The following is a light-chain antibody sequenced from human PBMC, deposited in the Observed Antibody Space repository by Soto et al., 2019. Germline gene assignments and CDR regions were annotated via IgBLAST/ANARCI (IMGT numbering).Light chain of an antibody. V-gene: IGLV2-23*01. Sequence: QSALTQPASVSGSPGQSITISCTGTSSDVWSYNLVSWYQQHPGKAPKLMIYEGSKRPSGVSNRFAGSKSGNTASLTISGLQAEDEADYYCCSYAGSSTWVVGGGTKLTVL. CDR2: EGS. CDR3: CSYAGSSTWV. CDR1: SSDVWSYNL. J-gene: IGLJ3*02.